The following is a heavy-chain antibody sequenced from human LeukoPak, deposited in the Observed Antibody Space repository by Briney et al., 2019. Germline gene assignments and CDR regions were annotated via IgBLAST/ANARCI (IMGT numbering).Heavy chain of an antibody. CDR2: MNPNSGNA. Sequence: ASVKVSCKASGYTFINYDINWVRQATGQGLQWMGWMNPNSGNAAYAQKFQGRVTMTRNTSITTAYMELSSLRSEDTAVYYCARGGPLAVAGNYYYYYMDVWGKGTTVTVSS. CDR1: GYTFINYD. D-gene: IGHD6-19*01. J-gene: IGHJ6*03. V-gene: IGHV1-8*01. CDR3: ARGGPLAVAGNYYYYYMDV.